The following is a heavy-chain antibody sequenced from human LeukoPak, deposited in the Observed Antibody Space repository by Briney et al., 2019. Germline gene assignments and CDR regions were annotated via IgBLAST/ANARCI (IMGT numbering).Heavy chain of an antibody. V-gene: IGHV1-69-2*01. CDR3: ATMEYCSGGSCPD. J-gene: IGHJ4*02. Sequence: ASVKVSCKVSGYTFTDYYMHWVQQAPGKGLGWMGLVDPEDGETIYAEKFQGRVTITADTSTDTAYMELSSLRSEDTAVYYCATMEYCSGGSCPDWGQGTLVTVSS. D-gene: IGHD2-15*01. CDR1: GYTFTDYY. CDR2: VDPEDGET.